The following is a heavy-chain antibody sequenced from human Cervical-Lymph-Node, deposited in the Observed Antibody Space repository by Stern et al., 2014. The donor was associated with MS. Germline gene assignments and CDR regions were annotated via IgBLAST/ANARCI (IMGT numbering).Heavy chain of an antibody. CDR3: AREEGEIGSSWFFDY. V-gene: IGHV3-33*01. CDR2: IWYDGSNK. J-gene: IGHJ4*02. CDR1: GFTFSSYG. Sequence: VQLVESGGGVVQPGRSLRLSCAASGFTFSSYGMHWVRQAPGKGLEWGAVIWYDGSNKYYADSVKGRFTISRDNSKNSLYLQMNSLRAEDTAVYYCAREEGEIGSSWFFDYWGQGTLVTVSS. D-gene: IGHD6-13*01.